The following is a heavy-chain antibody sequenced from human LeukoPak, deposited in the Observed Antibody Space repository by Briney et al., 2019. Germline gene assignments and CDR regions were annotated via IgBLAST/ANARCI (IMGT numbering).Heavy chain of an antibody. CDR1: GFTFGDYV. V-gene: IGHV3-49*03. CDR3: TRDPVVLSYDAFDI. J-gene: IGHJ3*02. CDR2: IRSKAYGGTT. Sequence: PGGSLRLSCTASGFTFGDYVMSWFRQAPGKGLEWVGFIRSKAYGGTTEYAASVKGRFTIPRDDSKSIAYLQMNSLKTEDAAVYYCTRDPVVLSYDAFDIWGQGTMVTVSS. D-gene: IGHD2-21*01.